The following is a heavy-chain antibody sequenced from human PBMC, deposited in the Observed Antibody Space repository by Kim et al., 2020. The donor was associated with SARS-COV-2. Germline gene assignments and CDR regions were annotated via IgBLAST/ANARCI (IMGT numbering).Heavy chain of an antibody. V-gene: IGHV1-46*01. CDR2: INPSGGST. CDR1: GYTFTSYY. Sequence: ASVKVSCKASGYTFTSYYMHWVRQAPGQGLEWMGIINPSGGSTSYAQKFQGRVTMTRDTSTSTVYMELSSLRSEDTAVYYCATRYYYGSGSYSAFDIWGQGTMVTVSS. J-gene: IGHJ3*02. CDR3: ATRYYYGSGSYSAFDI. D-gene: IGHD3-10*01.